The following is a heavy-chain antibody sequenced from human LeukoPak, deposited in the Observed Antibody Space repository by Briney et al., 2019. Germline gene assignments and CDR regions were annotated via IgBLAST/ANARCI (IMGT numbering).Heavy chain of an antibody. V-gene: IGHV3-23*01. D-gene: IGHD6-19*01. CDR2: ISGSGGST. J-gene: IGHJ3*02. Sequence: GGSLRLSCAASGFTFSSYAMSWARHAPGKGLEWVSAISGSGGSTYYADSVKGRFTISRDNSKNMLYLQMNSLRAEDTAVYYCAKQEGSGWYFDAFDIWGQGTMVTVSS. CDR3: AKQEGSGWYFDAFDI. CDR1: GFTFSSYA.